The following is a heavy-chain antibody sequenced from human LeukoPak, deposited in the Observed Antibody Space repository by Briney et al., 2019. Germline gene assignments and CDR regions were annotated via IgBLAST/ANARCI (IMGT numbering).Heavy chain of an antibody. Sequence: PGGSLRLSCAASGFTFSSYSMNWVRQAPGKGLEWVSVIYSGGSTYYADSVKGRFTISRDNSKNTLYLQMNSLRAEDTAVYYCARGSVEMATLGYWGQGTLVTVSS. CDR1: GFTFSSYS. J-gene: IGHJ4*02. CDR3: ARGSVEMATLGY. V-gene: IGHV3-53*01. D-gene: IGHD5-24*01. CDR2: IYSGGST.